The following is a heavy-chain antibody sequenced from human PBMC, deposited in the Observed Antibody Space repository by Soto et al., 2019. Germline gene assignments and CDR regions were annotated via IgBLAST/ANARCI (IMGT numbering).Heavy chain of an antibody. J-gene: IGHJ4*02. CDR1: GGSFSGYY. CDR2: INHSGST. D-gene: IGHD3-3*01. CDR3: ARHAVTIFGVVKGLDY. Sequence: QVQLQQWGAGLLKPSETLSLTCAVYGGSFSGYYWSWIRQPPGKGLEWIGEINHSGSTNYNPSFKSRVTISVDTSKNQFSLKLSSVTAADTAVYYCARHAVTIFGVVKGLDYWGQGTLVTVSS. V-gene: IGHV4-34*01.